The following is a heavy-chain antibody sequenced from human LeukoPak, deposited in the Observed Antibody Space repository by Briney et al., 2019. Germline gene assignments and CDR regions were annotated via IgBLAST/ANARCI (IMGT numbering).Heavy chain of an antibody. CDR3: GRWPARVWGVFDY. D-gene: IGHD3-10*01. V-gene: IGHV4-31*03. CDR2: IYYSGST. Sequence: SETLSLTCTVPGGSISSGVYYRSWIRQHPGKGMEWIGHIYYSGSTYYNPSLKSRITISVDTSKNQFPLKVSSVTAADTAVYYCGRWPARVWGVFDYWGQGTLVTVSS. CDR1: GGSISSGVYY. J-gene: IGHJ4*02.